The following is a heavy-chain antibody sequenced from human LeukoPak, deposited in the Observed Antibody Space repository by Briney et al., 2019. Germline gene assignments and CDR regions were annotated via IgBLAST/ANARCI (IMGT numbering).Heavy chain of an antibody. J-gene: IGHJ4*02. CDR1: GGSISAYY. CDR2: TYFTGTT. V-gene: IGHV4-59*08. D-gene: IGHD6-19*01. Sequence: SETLSLTCTISGGSISAYYWSWIRQPLGKGLEWIGYTYFTGTTTYHPSLRSRVTISLDTSNNQFSLDLTSVTVADTAVYYCAWLSSVSRPNFDSWGQGSLVTVSS. CDR3: AWLSSVSRPNFDS.